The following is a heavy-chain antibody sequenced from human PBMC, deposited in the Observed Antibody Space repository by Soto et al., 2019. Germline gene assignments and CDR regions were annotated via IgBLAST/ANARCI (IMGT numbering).Heavy chain of an antibody. CDR3: SKYGRFGELLTSYNDY. D-gene: IGHD3-10*01. Sequence: PGGSLRLSCAASGFTFSNAWMSWVRQAPGKGLEWVGRINSKTDGGTTDYAAPVKGRFTISRDDSKNTLYLQMNSLKTEDTAVYYCSKYGRFGELLTSYNDYWGEGTLVTVSS. V-gene: IGHV3-15*01. CDR2: INSKTDGGTT. CDR1: GFTFSNAW. J-gene: IGHJ4*02.